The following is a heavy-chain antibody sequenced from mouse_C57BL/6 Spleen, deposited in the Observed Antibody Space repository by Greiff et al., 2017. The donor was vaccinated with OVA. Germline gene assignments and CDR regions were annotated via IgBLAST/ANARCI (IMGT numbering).Heavy chain of an antibody. CDR3: ALTAQASRAMDY. V-gene: IGHV5-9*01. D-gene: IGHD3-2*02. CDR1: GFTFSSYT. CDR2: ISGGGGNT. Sequence: EVQLVESGGGLVKPGGFLKLSCAASGFTFSSYTMSWVRQTPEKRLEWVATISGGGGNTYYPDSVKGRFTISTDNAKNTLYLQMSSLRSEDTALYYCALTAQASRAMDYWGQGTSVTVSS. J-gene: IGHJ4*01.